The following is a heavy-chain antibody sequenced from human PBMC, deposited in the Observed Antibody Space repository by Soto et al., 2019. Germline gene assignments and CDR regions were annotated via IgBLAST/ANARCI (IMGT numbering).Heavy chain of an antibody. J-gene: IGHJ4*02. CDR1: GFTFSSYA. Sequence: EVQLLESGGGLVQPGGSLRLSCAASGFTFSSYAMRWVRQAPGKGLEWVSAISGSGDSTYYADSVKGRFTISRDNSKNTLCLQMNSLRAEDTAVYYCARRGPGTYFDYWGQGTLVTVSS. D-gene: IGHD6-13*01. V-gene: IGHV3-23*01. CDR2: ISGSGDST. CDR3: ARRGPGTYFDY.